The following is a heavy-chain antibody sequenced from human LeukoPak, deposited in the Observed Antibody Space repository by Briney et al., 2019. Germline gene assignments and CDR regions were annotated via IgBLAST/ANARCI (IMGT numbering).Heavy chain of an antibody. V-gene: IGHV4-39*07. CDR3: ARVNWYRFDY. Sequence: SETLSLTCTISGGSISSSRYYWGWIRQPPGKGLEWIGSIYYTGSTNYNPSLKSRVTISVDTSKNQFSLKLSSVTAADTAVYYCARVNWYRFDYWGQGTLVTVSS. CDR2: IYYTGST. J-gene: IGHJ4*02. CDR1: GGSISSSRYY. D-gene: IGHD1-20*01.